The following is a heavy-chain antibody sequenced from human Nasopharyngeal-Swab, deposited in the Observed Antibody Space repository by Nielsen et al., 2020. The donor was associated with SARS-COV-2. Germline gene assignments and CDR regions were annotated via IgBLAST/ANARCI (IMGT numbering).Heavy chain of an antibody. D-gene: IGHD3-22*01. J-gene: IGHJ4*02. Sequence: GESLKISCAASGFTFSSYGMHWVRQAPGKGLEWVAVISYDGSNKYYADSVKGRFTISRDNSKNTLYLQMNSLRAEDTAVYYCARGDDSSGYPYSHDYWGQGTLVTVSS. CDR2: ISYDGSNK. V-gene: IGHV3-30*03. CDR3: ARGDDSSGYPYSHDY. CDR1: GFTFSSYG.